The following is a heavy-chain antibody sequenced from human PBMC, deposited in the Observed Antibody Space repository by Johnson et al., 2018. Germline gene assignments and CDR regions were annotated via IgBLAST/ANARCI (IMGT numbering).Heavy chain of an antibody. Sequence: VQLQESGGGLVQPGGSLRLSCAVSGFTFSNYWMHWVRQAPGKGLVWVSRINSDGSSTSYADSVKGRFTISRDNAKNTLNLQMDSLRAEDTAVYYCVRGYSSGYRLDYWGQGTLVTVSP. J-gene: IGHJ4*02. CDR3: VRGYSSGYRLDY. V-gene: IGHV3-74*01. CDR2: INSDGSST. CDR1: GFTFSNYW. D-gene: IGHD5-18*01.